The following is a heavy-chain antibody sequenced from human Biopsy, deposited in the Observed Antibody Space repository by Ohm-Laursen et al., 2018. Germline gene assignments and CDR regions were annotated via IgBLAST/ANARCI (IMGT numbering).Heavy chain of an antibody. V-gene: IGHV4-34*01. Sequence: SETLSLTCAVYGGSFSGYYWSWIRRPPGKGLEWIGEINHSGSTNYNPSLKSRVTISVDTSKNQFSLKLSSVTAADTAVYYCARGRLRAVARFDYWGQGTLVTVSS. CDR3: ARGRLRAVARFDY. D-gene: IGHD6-19*01. CDR2: INHSGST. CDR1: GGSFSGYY. J-gene: IGHJ4*02.